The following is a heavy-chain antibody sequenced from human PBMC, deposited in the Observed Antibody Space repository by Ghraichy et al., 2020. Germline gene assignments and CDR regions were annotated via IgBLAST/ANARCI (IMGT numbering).Heavy chain of an antibody. CDR2: LSRSGRTT. Sequence: GGSLRLSWTASAHTCSRLAGNWVRQAPGKGLERISFLSRSGRTTYYADSVKGRFTISRDNAKNSLYLQMNSLRVEDTAVYYCATELYDKSGHHLYLDYWGQGTFVTVSS. J-gene: IGHJ4*02. V-gene: IGHV3-48*03. D-gene: IGHD3-22*01. CDR3: ATELYDKSGHHLYLDY. CDR1: AHTCSRLA.